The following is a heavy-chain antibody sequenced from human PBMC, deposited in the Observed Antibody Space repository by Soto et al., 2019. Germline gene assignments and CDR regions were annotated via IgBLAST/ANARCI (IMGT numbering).Heavy chain of an antibody. Sequence: PSETLSLTCAVYGGSFSGYYWSWIRQPPGKGLEWIGEINHSGSTNYNPSLKSRVTISVDTSKNQFSLKLSSVTAADTAVYYCARSSRYCSGGSCLEYWGQGTLVTVSS. D-gene: IGHD2-15*01. V-gene: IGHV4-34*01. CDR2: INHSGST. J-gene: IGHJ4*02. CDR1: GGSFSGYY. CDR3: ARSSRYCSGGSCLEY.